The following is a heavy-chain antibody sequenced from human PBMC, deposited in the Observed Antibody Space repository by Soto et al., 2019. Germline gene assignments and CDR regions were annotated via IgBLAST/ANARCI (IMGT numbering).Heavy chain of an antibody. V-gene: IGHV3-66*01. CDR3: ARDVGSRFEY. Sequence: GGSLRLSCAASGFTVSSYYMSWVRQAPGKGLEWVSVTYNGGSTYYADSVKGRFTISRDISKNTLDLQMNSLRAEDTAVYFCARDVGSRFEYWGQGTMVTVSS. J-gene: IGHJ4*02. CDR2: TYNGGST. CDR1: GFTVSSYY. D-gene: IGHD2-15*01.